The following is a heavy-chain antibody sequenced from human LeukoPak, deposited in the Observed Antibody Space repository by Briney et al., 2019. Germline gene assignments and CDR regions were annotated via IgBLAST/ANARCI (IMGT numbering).Heavy chain of an antibody. V-gene: IGHV3-48*04. J-gene: IGHJ4*02. CDR2: ISSSSSTI. D-gene: IGHD6-13*01. Sequence: GSLRLSRAASGFTFSSYSMNWVRQAPGKGLEWVSYISSSSSTIYYADPVKGRFTISRDNAKNSLYLQMNSLRAEDTAVYYCAAEYSSSLLDYWGQGTLVTVSS. CDR1: GFTFSSYS. CDR3: AAEYSSSLLDY.